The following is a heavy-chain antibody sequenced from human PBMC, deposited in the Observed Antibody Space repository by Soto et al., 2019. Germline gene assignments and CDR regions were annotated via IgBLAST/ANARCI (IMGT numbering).Heavy chain of an antibody. Sequence: SETLSLTCTVSGGSISSGDYYWSWIRQPPGKGLEWIGYIYYSGSTYYNPSLKSRVTISVDTSKNQFSLKLSSVTAADTAVYYCARVRGGNTYYYDNSGYYYDYWGQGTLVTVLL. CDR1: GGSISSGDYY. V-gene: IGHV4-30-4*01. J-gene: IGHJ4*02. CDR3: ARVRGGNTYYYDNSGYYYDY. CDR2: IYYSGST. D-gene: IGHD3-22*01.